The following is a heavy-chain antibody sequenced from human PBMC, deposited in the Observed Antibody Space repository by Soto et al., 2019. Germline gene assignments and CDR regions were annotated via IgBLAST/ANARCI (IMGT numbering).Heavy chain of an antibody. CDR1: GYTFTSYG. V-gene: IGHV1-18*01. D-gene: IGHD6-19*01. J-gene: IGHJ6*02. CDR3: ARKPQWLVRGSVYYGMDV. CDR2: ISAYNGNT. Sequence: QVQLVQSGAEVKKPGASVKVSCKASGYTFTSYGISWVRQAPGQGLEWMGWISAYNGNTNYAQKLQGRVTMTTDTSTSTPYMELRSLRSDDTAVYYCARKPQWLVRGSVYYGMDVWGQGTTVTVSS.